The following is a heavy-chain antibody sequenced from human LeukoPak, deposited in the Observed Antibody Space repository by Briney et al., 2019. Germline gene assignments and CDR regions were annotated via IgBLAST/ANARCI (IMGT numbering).Heavy chain of an antibody. V-gene: IGHV3-23*01. CDR3: AKRGVVIRVILVGFHKEAYYFDS. CDR2: ISGSGGTT. J-gene: IGHJ4*02. D-gene: IGHD3-22*01. CDR1: GVTLSNYG. Sequence: PGGSLRLSCAVSGVTLSNYGMSRVRQAPGKGLEWVAGISGSGGTTNYADSVKGRFTISRDNPKNTLFLHMNSLRAEDTAVYFCAKRGVVIRVILVGFHKEAYYFDSWGQGALVTVSS.